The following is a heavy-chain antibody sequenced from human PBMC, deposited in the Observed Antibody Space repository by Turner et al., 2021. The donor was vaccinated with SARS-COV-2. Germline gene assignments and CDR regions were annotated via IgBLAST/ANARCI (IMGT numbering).Heavy chain of an antibody. J-gene: IGHJ3*02. D-gene: IGHD3-22*01. CDR1: GFTFSRYS. V-gene: IGHV3-21*01. CDR3: ARARWHYYDSSGYYPDAFDI. CDR2: ISSSSSYI. Sequence: EVQLVESGGGLVKPGGSLRLSCAASGFTFSRYSMNWVRQAQGKGLEWVSSISSSSSYIYYADSVKGRFTISRDNAKNSLFLQMNSLRAEDTAVYYCARARWHYYDSSGYYPDAFDIWGQGTMVTVSS.